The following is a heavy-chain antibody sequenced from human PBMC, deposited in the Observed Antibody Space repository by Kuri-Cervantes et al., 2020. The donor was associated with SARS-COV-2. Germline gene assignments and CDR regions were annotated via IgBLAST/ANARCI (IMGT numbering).Heavy chain of an antibody. V-gene: IGHV4-4*02. J-gene: IGHJ4*02. CDR1: GGSISSSNW. CDR3: ARAPTGYSGYDWGGFDY. CDR2: IYHSGST. D-gene: IGHD5-12*01. Sequence: GSLRLSCAVSGGSISSSNWWSWVRQPPGKGLEWIGEIYHSGSTNYNPSLKSRVSISVDTSKNQFSLRLRSVTAADSAVYYCARAPTGYSGYDWGGFDYWGQGTLVTVSS.